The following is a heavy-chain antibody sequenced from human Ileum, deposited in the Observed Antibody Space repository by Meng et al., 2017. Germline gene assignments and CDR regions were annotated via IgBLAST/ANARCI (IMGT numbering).Heavy chain of an antibody. D-gene: IGHD6-25*01. CDR2: INPNNGDT. J-gene: IGHJ4*02. CDR3: VRDDGAAAGPK. CDR1: GYIVTGYY. Sequence: QVPLVQFGAAVKNPGASVKVSCRASGYIVTGYYLQWARQAPGQGLEWMGRINPNNGDTNYAQKFQGRVTMTRDMSTSTVHMELSGLRSDDTAVYFCVRDDGAAAGPKWGQGTLVTVSS. V-gene: IGHV1-2*06.